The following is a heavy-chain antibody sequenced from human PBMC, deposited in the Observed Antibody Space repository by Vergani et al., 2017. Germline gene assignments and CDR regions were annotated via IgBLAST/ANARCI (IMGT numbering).Heavy chain of an antibody. V-gene: IGHV4-59*01. D-gene: IGHD6-19*01. Sequence: QVQLQESGPGLVKPSETLSLTCTVSGGSISSYYWSWIRQPPGKGLEWIGYIYYSGSTNYNPSLKSRVTISVDTSKNQFSLKLSSVTAADTAVYYCARVDGAVAGRGFDYWGQGTLVTVSS. CDR1: GGSISSYY. CDR3: ARVDGAVAGRGFDY. J-gene: IGHJ4*02. CDR2: IYYSGST.